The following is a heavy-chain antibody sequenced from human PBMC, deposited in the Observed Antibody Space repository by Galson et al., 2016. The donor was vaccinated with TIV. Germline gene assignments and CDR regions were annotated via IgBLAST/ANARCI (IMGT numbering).Heavy chain of an antibody. D-gene: IGHD2-21*02. CDR1: GFTFDDYG. CDR2: INWNGGST. Sequence: SLRLSCAASGFTFDDYGVSWVRQAPGKGLEWVSSINWNGGSTGYADSAKGRFTISRDNAKNSLYLQMNSLRAEDTALYYCAREVACGGACYYFDNWGQGTLVTVSS. J-gene: IGHJ4*02. CDR3: AREVACGGACYYFDN. V-gene: IGHV3-20*04.